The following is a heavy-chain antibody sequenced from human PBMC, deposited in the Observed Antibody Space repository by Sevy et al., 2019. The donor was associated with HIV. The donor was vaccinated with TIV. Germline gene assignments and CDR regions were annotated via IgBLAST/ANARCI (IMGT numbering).Heavy chain of an antibody. Sequence: GGSLRLSCAASGFTFDDYAMHWVRQAPGKGLEWVSGISWNSGSIGYADSVKGRFTISGDNAKNSLYLQMNSLRAEDTALYYCAKDINADYYDSSGYYYWGQGTLVTVSS. CDR1: GFTFDDYA. J-gene: IGHJ4*02. CDR3: AKDINADYYDSSGYYY. V-gene: IGHV3-9*01. CDR2: ISWNSGSI. D-gene: IGHD3-22*01.